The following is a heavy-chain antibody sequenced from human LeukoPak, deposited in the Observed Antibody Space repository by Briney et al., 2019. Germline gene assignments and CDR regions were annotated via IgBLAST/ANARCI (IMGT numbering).Heavy chain of an antibody. J-gene: IGHJ5*02. Sequence: ASVKVSCKASGYTFTSYDINWVRQATGQGLEWIGWMNPNSGNTGYAQKFQGRVTMTRNTSISTAYMELSSLRSEDTAVYYCARGRRWYYYDSSGPNWFDPWGQGTLVTVSS. V-gene: IGHV1-8*01. CDR1: GYTFTSYD. CDR2: MNPNSGNT. CDR3: ARGRRWYYYDSSGPNWFDP. D-gene: IGHD3-22*01.